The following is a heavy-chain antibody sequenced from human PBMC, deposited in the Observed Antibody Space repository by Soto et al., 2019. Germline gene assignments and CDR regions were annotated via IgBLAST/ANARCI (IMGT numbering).Heavy chain of an antibody. D-gene: IGHD3-16*01. CDR1: GGSFSTYY. CDR3: ANRLGSF. J-gene: IGHJ4*02. V-gene: IGHV4-34*01. CDR2: THHSGST. Sequence: QVQLQQWGTGLLKPSETLSLTCAVYGGSFSTYYWAWIRQPPGKGLQWIGETHHSGSTTYSPSLMSRVSISIDTSRNQFFLKWRAVTAADTGVYYCANRLGSFWGQGTLVTVSS.